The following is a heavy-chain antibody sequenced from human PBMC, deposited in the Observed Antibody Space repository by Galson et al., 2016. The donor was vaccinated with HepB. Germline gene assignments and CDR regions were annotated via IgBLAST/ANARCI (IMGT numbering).Heavy chain of an antibody. J-gene: IGHJ3*02. Sequence: SVKVSCKASGYTFTSYGITWARQAPGQGLEWMGWISAYNGDTKYPQKVQGRVTLTTDTSTNTAYMELRSLRSDDTAVYYCARGQAFDTWGQGTVVTVSS. CDR2: ISAYNGDT. CDR1: GYTFTSYG. CDR3: ARGQAFDT. V-gene: IGHV1-18*01.